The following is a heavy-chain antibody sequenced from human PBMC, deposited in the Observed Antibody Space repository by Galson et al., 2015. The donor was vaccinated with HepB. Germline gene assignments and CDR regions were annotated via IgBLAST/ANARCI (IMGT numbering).Heavy chain of an antibody. V-gene: IGHV4-34*01. CDR3: ARHWPAHCTNGVCSPTFDY. D-gene: IGHD2-8*01. CDR1: GGTFSDYY. J-gene: IGHJ4*02. Sequence: SETLSLTCAVYGGTFSDYYWSWIRQPPEKGLEWIGEVHYSGATNYNPSLKSRVVISADTSKNQFSLKLSSVTAADTAVYYCARHWPAHCTNGVCSPTFDYWGQGTLVTVSS. CDR2: VHYSGAT.